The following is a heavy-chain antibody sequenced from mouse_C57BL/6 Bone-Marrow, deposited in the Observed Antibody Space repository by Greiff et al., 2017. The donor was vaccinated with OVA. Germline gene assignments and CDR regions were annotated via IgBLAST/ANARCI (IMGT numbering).Heavy chain of an antibody. CDR2: INPYNGGT. CDR3: ARWLLYYFDY. J-gene: IGHJ2*01. D-gene: IGHD2-3*01. Sequence: VQLKESGPVLVKPGASVKMSCKASGYTFTDYYMNWVKQSHGKSLEWIGVINPYNGGTSYNQKFKGKATLTVDKSSSTAYMELNSLTSEDSAVYYCARWLLYYFDYWGQGTTLTVSS. V-gene: IGHV1-19*01. CDR1: GYTFTDYY.